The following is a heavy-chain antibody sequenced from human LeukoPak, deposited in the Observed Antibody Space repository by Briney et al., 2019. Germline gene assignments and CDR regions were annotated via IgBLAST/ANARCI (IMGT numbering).Heavy chain of an antibody. D-gene: IGHD6-19*01. CDR3: ARGVGGKQWLVPKYYFDY. J-gene: IGHJ4*02. CDR2: INHSGST. Sequence: SETLSLTCAVYGGSFSGYYWSWLRQPPGKGLEWIGEINHSGSTNYNPSLKSQVTISVDTSKNQFSLKLSSVTAADTAVYYCARGVGGKQWLVPKYYFDYWGQGTLVTVSS. V-gene: IGHV4-34*01. CDR1: GGSFSGYY.